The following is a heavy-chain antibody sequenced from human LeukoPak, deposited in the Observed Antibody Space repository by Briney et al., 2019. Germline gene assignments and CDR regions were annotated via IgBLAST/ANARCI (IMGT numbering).Heavy chain of an antibody. J-gene: IGHJ6*02. V-gene: IGHV1-46*01. D-gene: IGHD4-17*01. Sequence: GASVKVSCKASGYTFTSYYMHWGRQAPGQGVEGVGIINPSGGSTSYAQKFQGRVTMTRDTSTSTVYMELSSLRSEDTAVYYCARDPGPTVTPGGTQGHGMGVWGQGTTVTVSS. CDR2: INPSGGST. CDR1: GYTFTSYY. CDR3: ARDPGPTVTPGGTQGHGMGV.